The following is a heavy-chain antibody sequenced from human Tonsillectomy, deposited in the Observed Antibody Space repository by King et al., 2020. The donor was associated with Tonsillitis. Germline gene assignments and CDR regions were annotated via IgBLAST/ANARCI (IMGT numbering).Heavy chain of an antibody. Sequence: QLVQSGGEVKKPGASVKVSCKVSGYPFTGYDISWVRQAPGQGLEWMGWINPYNGNTKYSEKLQGRVTITTDTSTSTAYMELRSLRSDDTAVYYCARRERLANYYYLDVWGKGTTVTVS. J-gene: IGHJ6*03. CDR3: ARRERLANYYYLDV. D-gene: IGHD6-19*01. CDR1: GYPFTGYD. CDR2: INPYNGNT. V-gene: IGHV1-18*01.